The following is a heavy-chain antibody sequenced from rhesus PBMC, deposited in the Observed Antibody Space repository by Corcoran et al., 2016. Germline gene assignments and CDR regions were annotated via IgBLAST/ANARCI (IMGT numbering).Heavy chain of an antibody. J-gene: IGHJ4*01. CDR1: GGSVSSSNW. CDR3: ARDQGGYSYGYFDC. CDR2: ISGSIGST. V-gene: IGHV4-65*01. D-gene: IGHD5-36*01. Sequence: QVQLQESGPGLVKPSETLSLTCAVSGGSVSSSNWWSWIRQPPGKGLEWIGYISGSIGSTYYNPSLKSRVTISTDTSKNQFSLKLSSVTAADTAVYYCARDQGGYSYGYFDCWGQGVLVTVSS.